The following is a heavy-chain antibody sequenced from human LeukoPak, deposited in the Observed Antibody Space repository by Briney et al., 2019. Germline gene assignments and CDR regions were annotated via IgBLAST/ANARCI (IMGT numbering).Heavy chain of an antibody. V-gene: IGHV1-46*01. CDR3: ARDRSSSSWPYYFDY. CDR1: GYTFTSYY. J-gene: IGHJ4*02. D-gene: IGHD6-13*01. Sequence: ASVKVSCKASGYTFTSYYMHWVRQAPGQELEWMGIINPSGGSTSYAQKFQGRVTMTRDMSTSTVYMELSSLRSEDTAVYYCARDRSSSSWPYYFDYWGQGTLVTVSS. CDR2: INPSGGST.